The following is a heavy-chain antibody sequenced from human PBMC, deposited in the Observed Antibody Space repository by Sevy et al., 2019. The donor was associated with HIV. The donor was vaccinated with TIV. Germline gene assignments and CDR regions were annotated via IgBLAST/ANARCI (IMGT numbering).Heavy chain of an antibody. CDR2: INHSGST. D-gene: IGHD2-2*01. V-gene: IGHV4-34*01. J-gene: IGHJ3*02. Sequence: SETLSLTCAVYGGSFSGYYWSWIRQPPGKGLEWIGEINHSGSTNYNPSLKSRFTITVDTSKNQFSLKLSSVTAADTALYYCARHCGSTSCSHAFDIWGQGTMVTVSS. CDR1: GGSFSGYY. CDR3: ARHCGSTSCSHAFDI.